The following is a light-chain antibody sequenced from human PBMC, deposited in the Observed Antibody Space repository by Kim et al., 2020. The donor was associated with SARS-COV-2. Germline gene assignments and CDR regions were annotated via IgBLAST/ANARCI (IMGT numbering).Light chain of an antibody. J-gene: IGLJ2*01. CDR2: QDS. CDR3: QPWDRSPVV. Sequence: LTPGQPASIPCSGDKLGDKYACCYHQKPGQSPVLVIYQDSKLPSGIPERFSGSNSANTATLTISGTQAMDLSDYFFQPWDRSPVVFVGGTQLTVL. CDR1: KLGDKY. V-gene: IGLV3-1*01.